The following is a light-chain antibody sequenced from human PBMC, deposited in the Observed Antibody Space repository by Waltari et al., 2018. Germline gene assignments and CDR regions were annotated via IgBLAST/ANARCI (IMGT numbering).Light chain of an antibody. J-gene: IGKJ5*01. Sequence: IVMTQSPDSLPVSLGERVTINCKSRQSVLSSSNNRNYLAWYQQKPGQPPTLLIYWASTRKSGVPDRFSGSGSASDFTLTISNLQAEDVAVYFCQQYYVTPPTFGQGTRLEIK. CDR1: QSVLSSSNNRNY. V-gene: IGKV4-1*01. CDR2: WAS. CDR3: QQYYVTPPT.